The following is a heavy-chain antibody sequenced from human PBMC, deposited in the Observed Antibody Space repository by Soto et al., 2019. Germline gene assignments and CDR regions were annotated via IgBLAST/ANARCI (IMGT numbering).Heavy chain of an antibody. Sequence: EVQLLETGGGLVQPGGSLRLSCKASGFIFQNFVINWVRQAPGKGLEWVSIIGGPGQYTFYADSVRGRFTFSRDNSENTVYLEMNSLRAEDTAIYFCAKGGTSHIYGIDVWGPGTTVIVSS. CDR1: GFIFQNFV. V-gene: IGHV3-23*01. J-gene: IGHJ6*02. D-gene: IGHD2-2*01. CDR2: IGGPGQYT. CDR3: AKGGTSHIYGIDV.